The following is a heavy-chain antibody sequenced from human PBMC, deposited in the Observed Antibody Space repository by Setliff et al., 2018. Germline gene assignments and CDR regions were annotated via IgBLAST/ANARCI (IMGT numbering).Heavy chain of an antibody. J-gene: IGHJ5*02. Sequence: TVSGGSVSNSGFFWGWLCQAPGKGLEWIGNIYDSGSSNYNASLKSRLIITRDTSKNQISLKLTSVTAADTAVYYCGRGFSRIEGWGNWFDPWGQGILVTVSS. V-gene: IGHV4-39*01. CDR1: GGSVSNSGFF. CDR3: GRGFSRIEGWGNWFDP. CDR2: IYDSGSS. D-gene: IGHD2-15*01.